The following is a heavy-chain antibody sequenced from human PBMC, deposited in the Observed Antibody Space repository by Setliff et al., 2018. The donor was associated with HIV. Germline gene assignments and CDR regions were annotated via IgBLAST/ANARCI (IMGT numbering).Heavy chain of an antibody. V-gene: IGHV3-23*01. CDR3: ARDFSWATDS. CDR2: ISDSGGSP. J-gene: IGHJ4*02. D-gene: IGHD2-15*01. CDR1: GFTFSSYA. Sequence: GGSLRLSCAASGFTFSSYAMSWVRQAPGKGLEWVSAISDSGGSPYYADSVKGRFTASRDNPKNTVSLQLNSLRIEDTAVYYRARDFSWATDSWGQGTLVTVSS.